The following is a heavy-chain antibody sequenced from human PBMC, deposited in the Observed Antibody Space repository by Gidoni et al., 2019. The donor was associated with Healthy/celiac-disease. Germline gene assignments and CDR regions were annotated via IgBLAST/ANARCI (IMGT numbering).Heavy chain of an antibody. Sequence: EVQLVESGGGLVQPGRSLRLSCAASGFTFDDYAMHWVRQAPGKGLEWVSGISWNSGSIGYADSVKGRFTMSRDNAKNSLYLQMNSLRAEDTALYYCAKDTSSSSRTDFDYWGQGTLVTVSS. V-gene: IGHV3-9*01. CDR1: GFTFDDYA. CDR2: ISWNSGSI. D-gene: IGHD6-6*01. J-gene: IGHJ4*02. CDR3: AKDTSSSSRTDFDY.